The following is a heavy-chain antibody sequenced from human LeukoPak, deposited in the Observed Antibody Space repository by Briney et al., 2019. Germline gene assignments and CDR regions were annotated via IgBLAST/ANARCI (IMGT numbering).Heavy chain of an antibody. D-gene: IGHD5-24*01. Sequence: PSETLSPTCVVSGDSISSGGYSWNWIRQPPGKGLEWIGYMYNSGTTSYNPSLESRVTMSVDTSKNQFSLKLSSVTAADTAVYYCARRPRYNFFAFDYWGQGTLVTVSS. CDR1: GDSISSGGYS. V-gene: IGHV4-30-4*07. J-gene: IGHJ4*02. CDR3: ARRPRYNFFAFDY. CDR2: MYNSGTT.